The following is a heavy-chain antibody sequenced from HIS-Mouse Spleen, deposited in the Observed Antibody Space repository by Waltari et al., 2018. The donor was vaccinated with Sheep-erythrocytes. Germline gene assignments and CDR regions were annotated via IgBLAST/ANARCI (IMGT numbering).Heavy chain of an antibody. Sequence: EVQLVESGGGLVQPGGSLRLSCAASGFTFSSYWMSWVRQAPGKGVEWVDKRKQDGSEKYYVDSVKGRFTISRDNAKNSLYLQMNSLRAEDTAVYYCARDIILRSSGMDVWGQGTTVTVSS. CDR2: RKQDGSEK. D-gene: IGHD3-3*01. CDR1: GFTFSSYW. CDR3: ARDIILRSSGMDV. J-gene: IGHJ6*02. V-gene: IGHV3-7*01.